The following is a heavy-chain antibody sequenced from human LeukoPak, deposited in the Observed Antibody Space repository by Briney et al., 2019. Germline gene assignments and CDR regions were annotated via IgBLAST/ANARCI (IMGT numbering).Heavy chain of an antibody. Sequence: ASVKVSCKASGYTFTGYYMHWVRQAPGQGLEWMGWINPNSGGTNYAQKFQGRVTMTRDTSKNQFSLKLSSVTAADTAVYYCARDQLRFLEWLFLGNWFDPWGQGTLVTVSS. D-gene: IGHD3-3*01. V-gene: IGHV1-2*02. CDR1: GYTFTGYY. CDR2: INPNSGGT. J-gene: IGHJ5*02. CDR3: ARDQLRFLEWLFLGNWFDP.